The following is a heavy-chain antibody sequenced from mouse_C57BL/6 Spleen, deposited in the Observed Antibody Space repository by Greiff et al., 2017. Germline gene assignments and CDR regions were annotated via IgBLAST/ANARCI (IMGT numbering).Heavy chain of an antibody. Sequence: EVKLQESGPGLVKPSQSLSLTCSVTGYSITSGYYWNWIRQFPGNKLEWMGYISYDGSNNYNPSLKNRISITRDTSKNQFFLKLNSVTTEDTATYYCARGGYYGLDYWGQGTTLTVSS. CDR3: ARGGYYGLDY. CDR2: ISYDGSN. CDR1: GYSITSGYY. J-gene: IGHJ2*01. D-gene: IGHD1-1*01. V-gene: IGHV3-6*01.